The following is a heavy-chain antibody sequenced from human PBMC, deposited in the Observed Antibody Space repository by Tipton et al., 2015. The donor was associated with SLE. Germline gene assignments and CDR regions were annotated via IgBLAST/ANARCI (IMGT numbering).Heavy chain of an antibody. CDR2: VSSNGRS. D-gene: IGHD6-19*01. Sequence: VKPSETLSLTCSVSGGSIDNYYWSWIRQPPGKGLEWLGHVSSNGRSYYNPSLQSRVTISVDTSRNQLSLKVTSMTAADTAVYYCASVGFSVAGTSEDAFDIWGQGTMVTVS. CDR1: GGSIDNYY. J-gene: IGHJ3*02. V-gene: IGHV4-59*01. CDR3: ASVGFSVAGTSEDAFDI.